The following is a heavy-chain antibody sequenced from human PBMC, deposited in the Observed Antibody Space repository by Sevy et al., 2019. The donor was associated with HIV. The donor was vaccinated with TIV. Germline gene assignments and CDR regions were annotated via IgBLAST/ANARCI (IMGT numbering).Heavy chain of an antibody. CDR2: INSDGRST. J-gene: IGHJ6*02. CDR3: ARDKIYGMDV. V-gene: IGHV3-74*01. Sequence: GGSLRLSCTASGFTFSIFWMHWVRQAPGKGLVWVSHINSDGRSTTYADSVKGRFTISRDNAKNTLYLQMNSLRDEDTAVSFCARDKIYGMDVWGQGTTVTVSS. CDR1: GFTFSIFW.